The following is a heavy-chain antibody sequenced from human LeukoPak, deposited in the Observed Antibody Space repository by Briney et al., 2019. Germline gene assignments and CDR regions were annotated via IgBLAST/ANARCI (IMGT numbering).Heavy chain of an antibody. CDR1: GYTFTSYD. V-gene: IGHV1-8*03. Sequence: ASVKVSCKASGYTFTSYDINWVRQATGQGLEWMGWMNPNSGNTGYAQKFQGRVTITADESTSTAYMELSSLRSEDTAVYYCARGPREVQWNCSSSSCQFYYYMDVWGKGTTVTISS. D-gene: IGHD2-2*01. J-gene: IGHJ6*03. CDR3: ARGPREVQWNCSSSSCQFYYYMDV. CDR2: MNPNSGNT.